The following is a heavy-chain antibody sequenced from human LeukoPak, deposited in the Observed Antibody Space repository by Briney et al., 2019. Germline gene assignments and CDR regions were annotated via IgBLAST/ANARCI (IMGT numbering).Heavy chain of an antibody. CDR1: GGSISSYY. J-gene: IGHJ4*02. V-gene: IGHV4-4*07. CDR2: IYTSGST. D-gene: IGHD3-3*01. Sequence: PSETLSLTCTVSGGSISSYYWSWIRQPAGKGLEWIGRIYTSGSTNYNPSLKSRVTMSVDTSKNQFSLKLSSVTAADTAVYYCAREIYDFWSGYYFDYWGQGTLATVSS. CDR3: AREIYDFWSGYYFDY.